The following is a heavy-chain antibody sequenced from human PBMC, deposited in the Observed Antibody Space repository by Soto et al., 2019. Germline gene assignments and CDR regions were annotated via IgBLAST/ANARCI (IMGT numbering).Heavy chain of an antibody. CDR3: AKDRARIVGATRDY. CDR1: GFTFSSYS. V-gene: IGHV3-23*01. Sequence: PGGSLRLSCAASGFTFSSYSMNWVRQAPGKGLEWVSAISGSGSSTYYADSVKGRFTISRDNSKNTLYVQMNSLRAEDTAVYYCAKDRARIVGATRDYWGQGTLVTVSS. D-gene: IGHD1-26*01. J-gene: IGHJ4*02. CDR2: ISGSGSST.